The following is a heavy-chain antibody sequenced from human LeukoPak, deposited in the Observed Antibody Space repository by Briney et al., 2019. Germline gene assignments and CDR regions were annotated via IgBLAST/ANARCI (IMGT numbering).Heavy chain of an antibody. CDR3: ARSPNRSLDY. CDR2: IYYSGST. D-gene: IGHD2/OR15-2a*01. CDR1: GGSISNYY. Sequence: SETLSLTCTVSGGSISNYYWSWIRQPPGKGLEWIGYIYYSGSTNYNPSLKSRVTISVDTSKNQFSLKLSSVTAADTAVYYCARSPNRSLDYWGQGTLVTVSS. J-gene: IGHJ4*02. V-gene: IGHV4-59*01.